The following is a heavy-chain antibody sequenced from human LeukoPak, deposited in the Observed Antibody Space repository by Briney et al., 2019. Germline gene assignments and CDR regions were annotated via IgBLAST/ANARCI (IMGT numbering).Heavy chain of an antibody. CDR1: GYTFTNYA. D-gene: IGHD2-15*01. J-gene: IGHJ4*02. CDR2: INTNTGNP. Sequence: ASVKVSCKASGYTFTNYAMNWVRQAPGQGLEWMGWINTNTGNPTYAQGFTGRFVSSLDTSVSAAYLQISSLKAEDTAVYYCARARDCSGDNCYSDYWGQGTLVTVSS. CDR3: ARARDCSGDNCYSDY. V-gene: IGHV7-4-1*02.